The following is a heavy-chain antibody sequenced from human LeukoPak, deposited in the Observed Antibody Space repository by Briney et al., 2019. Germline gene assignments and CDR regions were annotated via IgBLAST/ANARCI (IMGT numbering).Heavy chain of an antibody. Sequence: PGGSLRLSCAASGFTFSSYGMHWVRQAPGKGLEWVAFIRYDGSNKYYADSVKGRFTISRDNSKNTLYLQMNSLRAEDTAVYCCANGRITIWASTGDAFDIWGQGTMVTVSS. CDR1: GFTFSSYG. D-gene: IGHD3-3*01. V-gene: IGHV3-30*02. CDR3: ANGRITIWASTGDAFDI. J-gene: IGHJ3*02. CDR2: IRYDGSNK.